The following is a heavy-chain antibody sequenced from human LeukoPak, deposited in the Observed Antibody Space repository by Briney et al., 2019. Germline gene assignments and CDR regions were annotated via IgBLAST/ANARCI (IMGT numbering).Heavy chain of an antibody. Sequence: GGSLRLSCEASRFSFSAYPMGWVRRAPGKGLEWVSGISASGDVTFHAEPLKGRFTISRGNSKNTLYLQMDSLRAEDTAKYYCAKSLLTTASETGRAFDIWGQGTVVTVSA. J-gene: IGHJ3*02. V-gene: IGHV3-23*01. D-gene: IGHD2/OR15-2a*01. CDR3: AKSLLTTASETGRAFDI. CDR2: ISASGDVT. CDR1: RFSFSAYP.